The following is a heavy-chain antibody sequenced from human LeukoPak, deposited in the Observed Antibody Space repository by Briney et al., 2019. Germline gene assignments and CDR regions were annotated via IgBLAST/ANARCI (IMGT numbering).Heavy chain of an antibody. CDR3: VRSAHGGEQADY. CDR2: INSDGSNT. J-gene: IGHJ4*02. D-gene: IGHD4-23*01. V-gene: IGHV3-74*01. Sequence: GGSLRLSCAVSGFTFSSYWMHWVRQAPGKGLVWVSRINSDGSNTRYADSVKGRFTISRDNAKNTLDLQMNSLRAEDTAVYYCVRSAHGGEQADYWGQGTLVTVSS. CDR1: GFTFSSYW.